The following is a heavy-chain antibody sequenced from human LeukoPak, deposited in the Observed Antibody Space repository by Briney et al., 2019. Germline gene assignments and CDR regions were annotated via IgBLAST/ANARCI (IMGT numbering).Heavy chain of an antibody. D-gene: IGHD3-3*01. J-gene: IGHJ3*02. V-gene: IGHV1-69*13. CDR3: ATWDFWSGYSDDAFDI. CDR2: ILPIFKRT. CDR1: GGSFSSHG. Sequence: SVKVSCKASGGSFSSHGITWVRQAPGQGLEWMGRILPIFKRTDYAQKFQDRVTITADESRTTVYMEMSSLRSDDTAVYYCATWDFWSGYSDDAFDIWGQGTMVTVSS.